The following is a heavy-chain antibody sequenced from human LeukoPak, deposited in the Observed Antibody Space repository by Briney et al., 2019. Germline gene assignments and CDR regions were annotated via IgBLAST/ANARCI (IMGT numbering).Heavy chain of an antibody. J-gene: IGHJ4*02. CDR3: ARDWVAVATGD. CDR1: GFTFSSYW. Sequence: GGSLRLSCAASGFTFSSYWMSWVRQAPGKGLEWVANIKQDGSEKYYVDSVKGRFTISRDNAKNSLYLRMNSLRAEDTAVYYCARDWVAVATGDWGQGTLVTVSS. D-gene: IGHD6-19*01. CDR2: IKQDGSEK. V-gene: IGHV3-7*01.